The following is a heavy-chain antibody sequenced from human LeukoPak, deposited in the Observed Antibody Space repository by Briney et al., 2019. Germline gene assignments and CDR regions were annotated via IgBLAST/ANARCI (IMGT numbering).Heavy chain of an antibody. Sequence: SEPLSLTCAVSGGSLSGYYWSWIRQSPGKGPEWIGEVNHRGSAHYNPSLKSRVTISLDTSKNQFSLTMNFVTAADTSMYFCARGNSGGPFGDFYYFMDVWGKGTTVSVSS. J-gene: IGHJ6*03. D-gene: IGHD1-7*01. CDR1: GGSLSGYY. CDR3: ARGNSGGPFGDFYYFMDV. V-gene: IGHV4-34*01. CDR2: VNHRGSA.